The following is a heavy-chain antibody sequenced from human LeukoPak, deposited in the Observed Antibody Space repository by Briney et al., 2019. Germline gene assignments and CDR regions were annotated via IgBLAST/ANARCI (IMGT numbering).Heavy chain of an antibody. V-gene: IGHV3-23*01. CDR3: ATYRQIEVPFEF. CDR1: GFTFGDFP. J-gene: IGHJ4*02. CDR2: IFPSSGEI. Sequence: GGSLRLSCAASGFTFGDFPMIWVRQAPGKGLEWVSSIFPSSGEIHYADSVKGRFTISRDNSRSTLSLQMDSLRAEDTATYYCATYRQIEVPFEFWGQGTLVTVSS. D-gene: IGHD1-1*01.